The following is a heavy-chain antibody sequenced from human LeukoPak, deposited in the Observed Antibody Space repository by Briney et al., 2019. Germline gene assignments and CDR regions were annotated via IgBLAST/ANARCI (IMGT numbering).Heavy chain of an antibody. CDR1: GFTFSDAW. V-gene: IGHV3-15*01. CDR3: TTERPYFDN. Sequence: GGSLRLSCAASGFTFSDAWVSWVRQAPGKGLEWVGRIKSKTHGGTTQYAAPVKGRFTISRDDSKTTVYLQMNSLKSEDAAMYYCTTERPYFDNWGQGTLVTVSS. CDR2: IKSKTHGGTT. J-gene: IGHJ4*02.